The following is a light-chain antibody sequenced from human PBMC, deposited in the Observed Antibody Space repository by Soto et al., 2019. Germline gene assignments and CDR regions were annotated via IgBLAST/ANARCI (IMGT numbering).Light chain of an antibody. CDR1: QSLNIY. CDR3: QQRVNWPTLT. J-gene: IGKJ4*01. CDR2: DAS. V-gene: IGKV3-11*01. Sequence: EIVLTQSPATLSLSAGERATLSCRASQSLNIYLAWYQQKPCQAPRLLIYDASNRATGIPARFSGSGSGTDFTLTISSVEPEDSAVYYCQQRVNWPTLTCGGGTKVDIK.